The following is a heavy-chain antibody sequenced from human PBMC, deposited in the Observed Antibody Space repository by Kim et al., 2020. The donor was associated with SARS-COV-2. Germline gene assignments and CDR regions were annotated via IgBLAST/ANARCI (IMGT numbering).Heavy chain of an antibody. J-gene: IGHJ6*02. Sequence: ASVKVSCKASGYTFTSYAMHWVRQAPGQRLEWMGWINAGNGNTKYSQKFQGRVTITRDTSASTAYMELSSLRSEDTAVYYCARDWGVVVPALMDVWGQGTTVTVSS. CDR2: INAGNGNT. V-gene: IGHV1-3*01. CDR1: GYTFTSYA. D-gene: IGHD2-2*01. CDR3: ARDWGVVVPALMDV.